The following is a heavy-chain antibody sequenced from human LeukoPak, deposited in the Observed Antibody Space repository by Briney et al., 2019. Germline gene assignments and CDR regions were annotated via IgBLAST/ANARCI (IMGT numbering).Heavy chain of an antibody. V-gene: IGHV4-61*02. D-gene: IGHD3-10*01. CDR2: IYTSGST. CDR1: GGSISSGSYY. CDR3: ASIPITMARGVIIIYYGMDV. J-gene: IGHJ6*02. Sequence: PSETLSLTCTVSGGSISSGSYYWSWIRQPAGKGLGWIGRIYTSGSTNYNPSLKSRVTISVDTSKNQFSLKLSSVTAADTAVYYCASIPITMARGVIIIYYGMDVWGQGTTVTVSS.